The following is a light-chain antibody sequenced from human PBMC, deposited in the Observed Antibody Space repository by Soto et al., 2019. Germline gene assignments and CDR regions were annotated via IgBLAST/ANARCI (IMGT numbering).Light chain of an antibody. CDR3: SSYTSGTTFV. CDR1: SSDVGGYNY. CDR2: DVS. Sequence: QSVLTQPASVSGSPGQSITISCTGTSSDVGGYNYVSWYQQEPGKAPKLMICDVSNRPSGVSNRFSGSKSGNTASLTISGLQVEDEADYYCSSYTSGTTFVFGTGTKVTVL. J-gene: IGLJ1*01. V-gene: IGLV2-14*01.